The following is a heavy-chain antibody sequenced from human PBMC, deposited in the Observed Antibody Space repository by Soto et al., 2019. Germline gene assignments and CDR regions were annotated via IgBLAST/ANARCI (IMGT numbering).Heavy chain of an antibody. D-gene: IGHD2-2*01. Sequence: PSETLSLTWNVSGGSIHTYYCHWIGQSPGKGLEWIGNISDGGCPNYNPTLKSRVTISVDTSKKQVSLKLSSVSAPDTARYFCAGYCSSSICPEEHYFALEVWGQGTTVTVSS. V-gene: IGHV4-59*01. CDR3: AGYCSSSICPEEHYFALEV. CDR2: ISDGGCP. J-gene: IGHJ6*02. CDR1: GGSIHTYY.